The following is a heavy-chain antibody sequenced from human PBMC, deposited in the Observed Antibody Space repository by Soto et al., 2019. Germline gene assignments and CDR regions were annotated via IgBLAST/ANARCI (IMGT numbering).Heavy chain of an antibody. CDR2: IRRSRSYI. CDR3: ARDLRYCSSTSCYDRKNYYYYGMDV. D-gene: IGHD2-2*01. Sequence: GGSRRPSWPPSGSTFVSYSMNWVRQLPGRGLGWVSSIRRSRSYINHADSVKGRFTLSRDNAKNSLYLQMNSLRAEDTAVYYCARDLRYCSSTSCYDRKNYYYYGMDVWGQGTTVTVSS. V-gene: IGHV3-21*01. J-gene: IGHJ6*02. CDR1: GSTFVSYS.